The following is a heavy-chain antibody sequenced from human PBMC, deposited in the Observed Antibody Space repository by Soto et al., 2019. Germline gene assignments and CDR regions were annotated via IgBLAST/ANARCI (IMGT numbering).Heavy chain of an antibody. V-gene: IGHV3-48*01. D-gene: IGHD2-15*01. CDR1: GFTFSSYS. CDR3: AKILRSGAVLSVGFDY. Sequence: GGSLRLSCATSGFTFSSYSMNWVRQAPGKGLEWVSYISSSSSTIYYADSVKGRFTISRDNAKNTLYLQMSSLRAEDTAVYYCAKILRSGAVLSVGFDYWGQGTLVTVSS. J-gene: IGHJ4*02. CDR2: ISSSSSTI.